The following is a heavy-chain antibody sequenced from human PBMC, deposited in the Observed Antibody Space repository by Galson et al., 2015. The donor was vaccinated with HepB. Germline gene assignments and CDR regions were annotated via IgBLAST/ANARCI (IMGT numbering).Heavy chain of an antibody. CDR2: ISGNSDST. J-gene: IGHJ4*02. Sequence: SLRLSCAASGFTFSSYAMSWVRQAPGKGLEWVSAISGNSDSTNYGDSVKGRFTVSRDNSKNTLYLQMNSLRAEDTAVYYCSKGDYPFYYFDYWGQGTLVTVSS. V-gene: IGHV3-23*01. CDR1: GFTFSSYA. CDR3: SKGDYPFYYFDY. D-gene: IGHD4-17*01.